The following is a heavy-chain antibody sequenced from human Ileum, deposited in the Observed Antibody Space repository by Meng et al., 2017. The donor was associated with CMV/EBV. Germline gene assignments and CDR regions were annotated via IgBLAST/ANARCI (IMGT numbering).Heavy chain of an antibody. CDR1: GFTFDDYG. V-gene: IGHV3-43D*03. CDR3: AKERSTAFYYYGLDA. CDR2: ISWDGANT. J-gene: IGHJ6*02. D-gene: IGHD2-2*01. Sequence: GGSLRLSCAVSGFTFDDYGMHWVRQAPGKGLEWVSLISWDGANTSYADSVRGRFTISRDNSKNSPYLQMNSLRAEDTALYYCAKERSTAFYYYGLDAWGQGTMVTVSS.